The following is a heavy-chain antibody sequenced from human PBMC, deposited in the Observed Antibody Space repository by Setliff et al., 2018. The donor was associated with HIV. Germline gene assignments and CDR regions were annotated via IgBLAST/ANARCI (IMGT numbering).Heavy chain of an antibody. CDR2: IYTSGST. CDR3: ARTSSGWFDP. V-gene: IGHV4-4*08. Sequence: KTSETLSLTCTVSGGSISSYYWSWIRQPPGKGLEWIGYIYTSGSTNYNPSLKSRVTISVDTSKNQFSLKLSSVTAADTAVYYCARTSSGWFDPWGQGILVTVSS. CDR1: GGSISSYY. D-gene: IGHD3-22*01. J-gene: IGHJ5*02.